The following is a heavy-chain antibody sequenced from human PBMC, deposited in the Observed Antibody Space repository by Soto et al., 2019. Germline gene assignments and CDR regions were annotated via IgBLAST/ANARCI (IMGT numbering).Heavy chain of an antibody. V-gene: IGHV3-30-3*01. D-gene: IGHD3-22*01. J-gene: IGHJ6*02. Sequence: PEGSLRLSCAASGFNFSDYVVHWVRQAPGRGLEWMAFISFDGSNEYYADFVKGRFTISRDNSKNMVYLQVNSLRPDDTAVYFCAREGYYDSRGYPYGIDVWGQGTMDTVSS. CDR3: AREGYYDSRGYPYGIDV. CDR2: ISFDGSNE. CDR1: GFNFSDYV.